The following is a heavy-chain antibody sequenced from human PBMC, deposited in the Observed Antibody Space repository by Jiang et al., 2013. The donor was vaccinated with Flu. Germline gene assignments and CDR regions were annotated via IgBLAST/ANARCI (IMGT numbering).Heavy chain of an antibody. V-gene: IGHV4-39*01. CDR1: GGSISSSSSY. J-gene: IGHJ4*02. Sequence: LKPSETLSLTCTVSGGSISSSSSYWGWIRQPPGKGLEWIGSVYYSGSTYYSPSLKSRVTISVDTSKKQFSLKLSSVTAADTAVYYCARRPDYGSGNQYYFDSWGQGTLVTVSS. D-gene: IGHD3-10*01. CDR3: ARRPDYGSGNQYYFDS. CDR2: VYYSGST.